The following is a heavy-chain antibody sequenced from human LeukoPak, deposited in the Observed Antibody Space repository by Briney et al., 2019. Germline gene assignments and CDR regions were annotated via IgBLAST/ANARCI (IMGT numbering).Heavy chain of an antibody. V-gene: IGHV3-7*03. CDR1: GFPFNAYW. Sequence: GGSLRLSCAASGFPFNAYWMTSVRQAPGKALEWVANIRQDGDTKYYVDSVKGRFTISRDNAMNSLYLQMNSLRAEDTAIYYCARSLPYGTTWYGRSDFWGQGTLVTVSS. CDR3: ARSLPYGTTWYGRSDF. CDR2: IRQDGDTK. D-gene: IGHD6-13*01. J-gene: IGHJ4*02.